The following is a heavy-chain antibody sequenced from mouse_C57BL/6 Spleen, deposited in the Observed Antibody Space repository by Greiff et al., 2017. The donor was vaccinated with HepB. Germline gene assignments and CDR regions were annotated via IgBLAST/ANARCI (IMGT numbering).Heavy chain of an antibody. V-gene: IGHV1-59*01. Sequence: QVQLQQPGAELVKPGASVKLSCKASGYTFTSYWMHWVKQRPGQGLEWIGVIDPSDSYTNYNQKFKGKATLTVDTSSSTAYMQLSSLTSEDSAVYYCAKGYSNPFDYWGQGTTLTVSS. CDR1: GYTFTSYW. CDR3: AKGYSNPFDY. D-gene: IGHD2-5*01. CDR2: IDPSDSYT. J-gene: IGHJ2*01.